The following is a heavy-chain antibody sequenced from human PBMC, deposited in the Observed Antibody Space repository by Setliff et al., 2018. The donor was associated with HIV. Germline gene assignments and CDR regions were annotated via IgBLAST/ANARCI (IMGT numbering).Heavy chain of an antibody. J-gene: IGHJ6*03. V-gene: IGHV1-18*01. CDR2: ISASSVNT. CDR3: ARVPVSNYYYYMDV. Sequence: GASVKVSCKASGYTFINYHITWVRLAPGQGLEWVGSISASSVNTNYTQGRVTMTTDISTSTAYMELRSLRSADSAVYYCARVPVSNYYYYMDVWGKGTTVTVSS. CDR1: GYTFINYH.